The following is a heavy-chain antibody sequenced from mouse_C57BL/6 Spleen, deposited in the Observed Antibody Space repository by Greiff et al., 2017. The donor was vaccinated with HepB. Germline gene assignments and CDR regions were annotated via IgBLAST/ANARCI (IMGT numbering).Heavy chain of an antibody. CDR3: ARDEGLRRRYYFDY. D-gene: IGHD2-4*01. CDR1: GYSITSGYY. Sequence: EVKLVESGPGLVKPSQSLSLTCSVTGYSITSGYYWNWIRQFPGNKLEWMGYISYDGSNNYNPSLKNRISITRDTSKNQFFLKLNSVTTEDTATYYCARDEGLRRRYYFDYWGQGTTLTVSS. CDR2: ISYDGSN. V-gene: IGHV3-6*01. J-gene: IGHJ2*01.